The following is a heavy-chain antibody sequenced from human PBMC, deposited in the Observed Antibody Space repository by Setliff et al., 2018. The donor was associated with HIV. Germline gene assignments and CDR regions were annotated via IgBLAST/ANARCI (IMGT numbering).Heavy chain of an antibody. CDR1: GGTFSSYA. CDR3: AKGGYYDSTGYYYYYLYYLDE. J-gene: IGHJ6*03. V-gene: IGHV1-69*13. D-gene: IGHD3-22*01. CDR2: IIPIFGTV. Sequence: SVKVSCKASGGTFSSYAISWVRQAPGQGLEWMGGIIPIFGTVKYAQKFQGRVTITADESTSTAYMELSSLRSEDTAVYYCAKGGYYDSTGYYYYYLYYLDEWGKGTTVTVSS.